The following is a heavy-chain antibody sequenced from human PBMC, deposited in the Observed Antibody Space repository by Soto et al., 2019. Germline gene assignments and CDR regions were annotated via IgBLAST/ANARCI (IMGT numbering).Heavy chain of an antibody. CDR3: ARDRTNYYNTSDYDF. Sequence: XSVKVSCKASGYPLIGYYMHWVRQAPGQGLEWMGWINPNSGDTNYAQKFQGRVTMTRDTSISTAYTELSRLRFDDTAVYYCARDRTNYYNTSDYDFWGQGTLVTVSS. CDR1: GYPLIGYY. CDR2: INPNSGDT. J-gene: IGHJ4*02. D-gene: IGHD3-22*01. V-gene: IGHV1-2*02.